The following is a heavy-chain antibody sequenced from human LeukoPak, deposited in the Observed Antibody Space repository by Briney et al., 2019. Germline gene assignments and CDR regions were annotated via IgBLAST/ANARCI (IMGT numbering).Heavy chain of an antibody. V-gene: IGHV4-39*01. CDR1: GGSISSVSHY. Sequence: SETLSLTCTVSGGSISSVSHYWGWIRQPPGKGLEWIGSIYYSGTTYYNPSLKSRVIISVDTSNNQFSLTVSSMTAADTAVYYCARQEGLQTGWLDPWGRGTLVTVSS. CDR3: ARQEGLQTGWLDP. D-gene: IGHD4-11*01. CDR2: IYYSGTT. J-gene: IGHJ5*02.